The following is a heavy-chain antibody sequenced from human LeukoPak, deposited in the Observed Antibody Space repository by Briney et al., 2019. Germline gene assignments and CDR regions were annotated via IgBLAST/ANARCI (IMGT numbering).Heavy chain of an antibody. D-gene: IGHD3-22*01. J-gene: IGHJ4*02. V-gene: IGHV3-23*01. CDR1: GFTFSTYA. CDR3: AKDRGRYYDSSGYYWGYYFDS. CDR2: ISGSGGNT. Sequence: GGSLRLSCAASGFTFSTYAVNWVRQAPGKGLEWVSTISGSGGNTYYADSVKGRFTISRDNSKNTLYLQMSSLRAEDTAVYYCAKDRGRYYDSSGYYWGYYFDSWGQGILVTVSS.